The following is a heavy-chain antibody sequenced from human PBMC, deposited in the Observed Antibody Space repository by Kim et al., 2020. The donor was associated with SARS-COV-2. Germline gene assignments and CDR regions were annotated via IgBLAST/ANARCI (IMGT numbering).Heavy chain of an antibody. CDR3: ASRSSGSYPFDH. V-gene: IGHV4-59*01. Sequence: NPSPKRRVPISVDTSKNQFSLQLSSVTAADTAMYYCASRSSGSYPFDHWGQGTLVTVSS. D-gene: IGHD3-22*01. J-gene: IGHJ4*02.